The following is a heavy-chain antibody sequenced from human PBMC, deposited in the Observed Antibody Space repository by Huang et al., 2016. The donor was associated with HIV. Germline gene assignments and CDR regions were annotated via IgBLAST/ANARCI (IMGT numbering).Heavy chain of an antibody. J-gene: IGHJ3*02. Sequence: QVRLQQWGAGLLKPSETLSLTCAVYGGSFSGYYWSWIRQSPGKGLEWIGEINHSGSTNYNPSLKSRRTISVDTSKNQFSLKLSSVTAADTAVYYCARERMMSWLDDHDAFDIWGQGTMVTVSS. CDR2: INHSGST. D-gene: IGHD1-1*01. CDR3: ARERMMSWLDDHDAFDI. CDR1: GGSFSGYY. V-gene: IGHV4-34*01.